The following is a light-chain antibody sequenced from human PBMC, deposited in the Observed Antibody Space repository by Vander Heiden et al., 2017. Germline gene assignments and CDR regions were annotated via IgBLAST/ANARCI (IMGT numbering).Light chain of an antibody. CDR1: SSDVGSYNR. V-gene: IGLV2-18*02. J-gene: IGLJ3*02. CDR3: SSYTSSSTWG. CDR2: EVS. Sequence: QSALTQPPSVSGSPGQSVTISCTGTSSDVGSYNRVSWYQQPPGTAPKLMIDEVSNRPSGVPDRFSGSKSGNTASLTISGLQAEDEADYYCSSYTSSSTWGFGGGTKLTVL.